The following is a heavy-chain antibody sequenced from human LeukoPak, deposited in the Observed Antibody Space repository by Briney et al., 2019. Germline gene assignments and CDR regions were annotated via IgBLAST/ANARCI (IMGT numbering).Heavy chain of an antibody. CDR2: IRSYAYGGTT. CDR1: GFTFGDYG. J-gene: IGHJ4*02. D-gene: IGHD3-22*01. CDR3: TGASYYDSSGYYYRVGDY. V-gene: IGHV3-49*03. Sequence: GGSLRLSCTASGFTFGDYGMSWFRQAPGKGLEWVGFIRSYAYGGTTEYAASVKGRFTISRDDSKSIAYLQMNSLKTEDTAMYSCTGASYYDSSGYYYRVGDYWGQGTLVTVSS.